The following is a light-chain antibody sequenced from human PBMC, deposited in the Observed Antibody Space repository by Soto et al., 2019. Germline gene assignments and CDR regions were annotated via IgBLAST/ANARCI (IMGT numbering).Light chain of an antibody. CDR3: LQTHSTPHT. CDR2: AAS. CDR1: QTISTY. Sequence: DIQMTQSPSSLSASVRDSVTITCRASQTISTYLNWYQQKPGKAPKLLIYAASSLQSGVPSRFSGSGSGTDFTLTISSLQPEDFSTYYCLQTHSTPHTFGGGTKVDVK. J-gene: IGKJ4*01. V-gene: IGKV1-39*01.